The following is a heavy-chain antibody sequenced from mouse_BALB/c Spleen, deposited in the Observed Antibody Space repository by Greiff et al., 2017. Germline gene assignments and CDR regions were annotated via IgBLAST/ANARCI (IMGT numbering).Heavy chain of an antibody. V-gene: IGHV14-3*02. J-gene: IGHJ4*01. CDR2: IDPANGNT. CDR1: GFNIKDTY. CDR3: ASRQLGLRDYAMDY. D-gene: IGHD3-2*01. Sequence: VQLKESGAELVKPGASVKLSCTASGFNIKDTYMHWVKQRPEQGLEWIGRIDPANGNTKYDPKFQGKATITADTSSNTAYLQLSSLTSEDTAVYYCASRQLGLRDYAMDYWGQGTSVTVSS.